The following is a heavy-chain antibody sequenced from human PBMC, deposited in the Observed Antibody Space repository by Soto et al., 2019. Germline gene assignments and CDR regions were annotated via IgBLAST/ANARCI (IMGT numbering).Heavy chain of an antibody. CDR1: GFTFSSYG. D-gene: IGHD5-18*01. Sequence: GGSLRLSCAASGFTFSSYGMHWVRQAPGKGLEWVAVISYDGSNKYYADSVKGRFTISRDNSKNTLYLQMNSLRAEDTAVYYYAKGPRGLRIQHLAEYWGQGTLVTGSS. V-gene: IGHV3-30*18. CDR2: ISYDGSNK. CDR3: AKGPRGLRIQHLAEY. J-gene: IGHJ4*02.